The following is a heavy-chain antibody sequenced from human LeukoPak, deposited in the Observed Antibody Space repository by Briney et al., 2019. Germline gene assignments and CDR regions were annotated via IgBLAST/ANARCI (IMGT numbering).Heavy chain of an antibody. J-gene: IGHJ6*03. CDR1: GGTFSSYA. CDR3: ARGYAPDPYYYYYYMDV. Sequence: ASVKVSCKASGGTFSSYAISWVRQAPGQGLEWMGWMNPNSGNTGYAQKFQGRVTITRNTSISTAYMELSSLRSEDTAVYYCARGYAPDPYYYYYYMDVWGKGTTVTVSS. D-gene: IGHD2-2*01. CDR2: MNPNSGNT. V-gene: IGHV1-8*03.